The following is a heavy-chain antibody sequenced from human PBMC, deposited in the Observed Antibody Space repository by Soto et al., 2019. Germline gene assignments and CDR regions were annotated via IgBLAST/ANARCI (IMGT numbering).Heavy chain of an antibody. CDR3: ARGFGLDY. V-gene: IGHV3-7*05. Sequence: EVQLVESGGSLVQPGGSLRLSCAVSGFSISSHWMNWVRQAPGKGLEWVANIKQDGSERYYVASVRGRFTISRDNAKNSLFLQMNSLRAADTAVYFCARGFGLDYWGQGILVTVSS. J-gene: IGHJ4*02. CDR2: IKQDGSER. CDR1: GFSISSHW. D-gene: IGHD3-16*01.